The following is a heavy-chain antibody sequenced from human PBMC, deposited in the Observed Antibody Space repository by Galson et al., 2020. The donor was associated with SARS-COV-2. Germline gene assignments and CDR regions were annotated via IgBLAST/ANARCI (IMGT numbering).Heavy chain of an antibody. CDR2: IYSSGSA. D-gene: IGHD3-3*01. CDR3: AGYDFWTASYS. V-gene: IGHV4-61*09. J-gene: IGHJ4*02. Sequence: SATLSLTCTVSGASVTGTTYYWNWIRQTAGNGLEWIGHIYSSGSANYNPSLKSRATISVDTSKSHFSLKLSSVTAADTAVYYCAGYDFWTASYSWGQGTLVTVSS. CDR1: GASVTGTTYY.